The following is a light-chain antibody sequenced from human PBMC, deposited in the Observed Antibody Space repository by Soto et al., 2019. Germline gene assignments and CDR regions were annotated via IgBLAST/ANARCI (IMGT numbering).Light chain of an antibody. J-gene: IGKJ4*01. CDR3: QQFNSYPLT. Sequence: EILMTQSPATLSVSPGERATLSCRASQSVSSKLAWYQQKPGQSPRLLIHGASTRASGIPARFGGSGSGTDFTLTISSLQPEDFATYYCQQFNSYPLTFGGGTKVDIK. CDR1: QSVSSK. V-gene: IGKV3-15*01. CDR2: GAS.